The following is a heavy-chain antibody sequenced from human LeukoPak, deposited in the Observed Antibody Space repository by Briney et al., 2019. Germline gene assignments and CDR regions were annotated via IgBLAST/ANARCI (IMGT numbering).Heavy chain of an antibody. Sequence: GRSLRLSCAASGFTFSSYGMHWVRQAPGKGLEWVAVIWYDGSNKYYADSVKGRFTISRDNSKNTLYLQMNSLRAEDTAVYYCAKAVGVTAIHNAFDIWGQGTMVTVSS. V-gene: IGHV3-33*06. D-gene: IGHD2-21*02. CDR3: AKAVGVTAIHNAFDI. CDR2: IWYDGSNK. J-gene: IGHJ3*02. CDR1: GFTFSSYG.